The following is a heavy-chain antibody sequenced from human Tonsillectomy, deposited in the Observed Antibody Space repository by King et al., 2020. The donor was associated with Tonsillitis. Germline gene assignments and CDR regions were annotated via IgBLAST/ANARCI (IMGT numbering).Heavy chain of an antibody. V-gene: IGHV3-30*04. CDR2: ISYEGSKK. D-gene: IGHD6-6*01. CDR3: ARDLSRAEYYFDN. Sequence: QLVQSGGGVVQPGRSLRLSCAASGFTFSSYAMHWVRQAPGKGLEWVAVISYEGSKKYSADSVKGRFTISRDNSKNTLHLQMNSLRAEDTAVYYCARDLSRAEYYFDNWGQGTLVTVSS. J-gene: IGHJ4*02. CDR1: GFTFSSYA.